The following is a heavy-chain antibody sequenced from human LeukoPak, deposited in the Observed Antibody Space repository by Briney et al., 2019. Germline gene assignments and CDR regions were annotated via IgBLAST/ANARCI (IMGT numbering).Heavy chain of an antibody. D-gene: IGHD5-12*01. V-gene: IGHV1-46*01. Sequence: ASVKVSCKASGYTLTSYYMHWVRQAPGQGLEWMGIINPSGGSTNCAQKFQGRVTMTRDMSTRTVYMELSSLRFEDTAVYYCARHSYSGYDRDYWGQGTLVTVSS. J-gene: IGHJ4*02. CDR1: GYTLTSYY. CDR2: INPSGGST. CDR3: ARHSYSGYDRDY.